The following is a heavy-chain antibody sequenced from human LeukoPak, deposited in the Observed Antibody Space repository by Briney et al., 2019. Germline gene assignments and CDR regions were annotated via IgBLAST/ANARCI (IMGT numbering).Heavy chain of an antibody. CDR2: IYSGGST. D-gene: IGHD3-10*01. V-gene: IGHV3-53*01. CDR3: AHIYYHGSESYGDF. J-gene: IGHJ4*02. CDR1: GFTVSSNY. Sequence: GGSLRLSCAASGFTVSSNYMSWVRQAPGKGLEWVSVIYSGGSTYYADSVKGRFTISRDNSKNTLYLQMNTLRAEDTAVYYCAHIYYHGSESYGDFWGQGTLVTVSS.